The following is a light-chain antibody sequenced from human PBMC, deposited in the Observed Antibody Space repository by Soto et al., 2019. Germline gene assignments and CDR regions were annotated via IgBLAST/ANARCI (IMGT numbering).Light chain of an antibody. CDR3: QQYYSTPT. V-gene: IGKV4-1*01. J-gene: IGKJ4*01. CDR1: QSVLYSSNNKNY. Sequence: DIVMTQSPDSLAVSLGERATINCKSSQSVLYSSNNKNYLAWYQQKPGQPPKLLIYWACTRESGVPDRFSGSGSGTDFTLTISSLQAEDVAVYYCQQYYSTPTFGGGTKVEIK. CDR2: WAC.